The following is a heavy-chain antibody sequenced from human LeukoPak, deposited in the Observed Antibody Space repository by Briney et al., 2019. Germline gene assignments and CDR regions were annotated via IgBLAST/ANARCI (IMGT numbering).Heavy chain of an antibody. D-gene: IGHD2-21*01. V-gene: IGHV3-23*01. CDR1: GFTFGSYA. J-gene: IGHJ2*01. CDR2: ITGSGDNT. CDR3: AKEVIRYWYFDP. Sequence: GGSLLLSCAASGFTFGSYAMTWVRQAPGKGLEWVSVITGSGDNTYYADSVKGRFTISRDNSKNTLYLQMNSLRAEDTAVYYCAKEVIRYWYFDPWGRGTLVTVSS.